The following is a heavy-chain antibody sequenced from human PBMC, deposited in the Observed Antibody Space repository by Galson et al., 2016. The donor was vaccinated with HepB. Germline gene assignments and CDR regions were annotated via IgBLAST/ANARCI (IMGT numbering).Heavy chain of an antibody. D-gene: IGHD5-18*01. CDR3: ARDKVAPRSYGRYYYYGMDV. J-gene: IGHJ6*02. CDR2: INPNSGGT. Sequence: SVKVSCKASGYTFTGYYMHWVRQAPGQGLEWMGWINPNSGGTNYAQKFQGRVTMTRDTSISTAYMELSRLRSDDTAVYYCARDKVAPRSYGRYYYYGMDVWGQGTTVTVSS. V-gene: IGHV1-2*02. CDR1: GYTFTGYY.